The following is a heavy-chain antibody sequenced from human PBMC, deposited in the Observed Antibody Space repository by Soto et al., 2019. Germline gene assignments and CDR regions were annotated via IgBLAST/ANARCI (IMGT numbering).Heavy chain of an antibody. D-gene: IGHD3-10*01. CDR1: GYSFTSYW. CDR2: IDPSDSYT. V-gene: IGHV5-10-1*01. Sequence: GESLKISCKGSGYSFTSYWISWVRQMPGKGLEWMGRIDPSDSYTNYSPSFQGHVTISADKSISTAYLQWSSLKASDTAMYYCARNVYGSGSYYWFDPWGQGTLVTVS. J-gene: IGHJ5*02. CDR3: ARNVYGSGSYYWFDP.